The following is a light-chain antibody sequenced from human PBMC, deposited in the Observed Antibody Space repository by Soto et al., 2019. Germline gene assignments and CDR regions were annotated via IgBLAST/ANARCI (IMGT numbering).Light chain of an antibody. CDR2: DVF. V-gene: IGKV3-11*01. Sequence: EIVLTQSPATLSLSPGERATLSCRASQSVATSLAWFQHKPVQTPRLVLYDVFIRATGIPFRFSGSGSGTDFTLTINRLEPDDFAVYYCQQRSNWPPFTFGPGTKVDI. J-gene: IGKJ3*01. CDR3: QQRSNWPPFT. CDR1: QSVATS.